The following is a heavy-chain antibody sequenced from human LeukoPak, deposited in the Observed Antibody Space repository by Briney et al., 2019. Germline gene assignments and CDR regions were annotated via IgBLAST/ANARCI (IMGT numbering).Heavy chain of an antibody. CDR1: GFTFSSYS. D-gene: IGHD2-2*01. J-gene: IGHJ4*02. CDR3: ARDCSSTSCPFDY. CDR2: ISSSSSYI. V-gene: IGHV3-21*01. Sequence: GGSLRPSCAASGFTFSSYSMNWVRQAPGKGLEWVSSISSSSSYIYYADSVKGRFTISRDNAKNSLYLQMNSLRAEDTAVYYCARDCSSTSCPFDYWGQGTLVTVSS.